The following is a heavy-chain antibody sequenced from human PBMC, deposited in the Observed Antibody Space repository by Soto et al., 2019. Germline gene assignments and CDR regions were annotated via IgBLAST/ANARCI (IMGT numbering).Heavy chain of an antibody. CDR1: GGSFSGYY. J-gene: IGHJ4*02. V-gene: IGHV4-34*01. CDR3: ARGRRY. Sequence: QVQLQQWGAGLLKPSETLSLTCAVYGGSFSGYYWSWIRQPPGKGLEWIVEINHSGSTNYNPSLKSRVTISVDTSKNQCSRKLSSVTAEDTAVYYCARGRRYWGQGTLVTVSS. CDR2: INHSGST.